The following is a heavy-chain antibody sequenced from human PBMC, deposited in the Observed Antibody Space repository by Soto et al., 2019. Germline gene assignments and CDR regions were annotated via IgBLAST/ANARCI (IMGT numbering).Heavy chain of an antibody. Sequence: QVQLVESGGGVVQPGRSLRLSCAASGFTFSSYGMHWVRQAPGKGLEWVAVIWYDGSNKYYADSVKGRFTISRDNSKNTLYLQMNSLGAEDTAVYYWARVIYGSFDYWGQGTLVTVSS. CDR2: IWYDGSNK. CDR3: ARVIYGSFDY. CDR1: GFTFSSYG. V-gene: IGHV3-33*01. D-gene: IGHD3-10*01. J-gene: IGHJ4*02.